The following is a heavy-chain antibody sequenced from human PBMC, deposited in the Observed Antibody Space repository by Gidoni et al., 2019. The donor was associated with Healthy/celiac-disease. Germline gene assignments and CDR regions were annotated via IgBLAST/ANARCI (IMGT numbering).Heavy chain of an antibody. D-gene: IGHD2-21*01. V-gene: IGHV4-59*08. Sequence: QVQLQESGPGLVKPSETLSLTCTVSGGSISSYYWSWIRQPPGKGLEWIGYIYYSGSTNYNPSLKSRVTISVDTSKNQFSLKLSSVTAADTAVYYCARRPRYCGGDCYYFDYWGQGTLVTVSS. CDR1: GGSISSYY. J-gene: IGHJ4*02. CDR3: ARRPRYCGGDCYYFDY. CDR2: IYYSGST.